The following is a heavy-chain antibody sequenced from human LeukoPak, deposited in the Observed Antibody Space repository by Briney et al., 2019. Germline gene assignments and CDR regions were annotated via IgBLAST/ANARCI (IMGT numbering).Heavy chain of an antibody. CDR2: ISYDGSNK. J-gene: IGHJ4*02. V-gene: IGHV3-30*04. CDR1: GFTFSSYA. CDR3: ARDITMVRGVLDY. D-gene: IGHD3-10*01. Sequence: GGSLRLSCAASGFTFSSYAMHWVRQAPGRGLEWVAVISYDGSNKYYADSVKGRFTTSRDNSKDTLYLQMNSLRAEDTAVYYCARDITMVRGVLDYWGQGTLVTVSS.